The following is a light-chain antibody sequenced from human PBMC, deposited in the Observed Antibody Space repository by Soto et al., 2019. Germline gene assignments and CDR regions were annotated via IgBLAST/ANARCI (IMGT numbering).Light chain of an antibody. Sequence: VMAQAAATLSVTTGERATLSCRASQSVISNLAWYQQKPGQAPRLLIYGASTRATGIPDRFSCSGSGTDFTLTISRLELEDFAVYYCQQYGSSLWKFGQGTKVDIK. CDR1: QSVISN. CDR3: QQYGSSLWK. J-gene: IGKJ1*01. V-gene: IGKV3-20*01. CDR2: GAS.